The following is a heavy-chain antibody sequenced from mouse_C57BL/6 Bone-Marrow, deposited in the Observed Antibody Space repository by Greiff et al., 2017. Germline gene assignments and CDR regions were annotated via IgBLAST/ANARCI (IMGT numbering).Heavy chain of an antibody. CDR1: GYTFTDYY. Sequence: EVQLQQSGPELVKPGASVKISCKASGYTFTDYYMTWVKQSHGKSLEWIGDINPNNGGTSYNQKFKGKATLTVDKSSSTAYMELRSLTSEDSAVYYCARTPYPYYFDYWGQGTTLTVSS. V-gene: IGHV1-26*01. J-gene: IGHJ2*01. CDR2: INPNNGGT. D-gene: IGHD5-1*01. CDR3: ARTPYPYYFDY.